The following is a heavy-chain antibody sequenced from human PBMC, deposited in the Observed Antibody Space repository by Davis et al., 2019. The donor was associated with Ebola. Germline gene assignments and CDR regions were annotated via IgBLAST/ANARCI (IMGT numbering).Heavy chain of an antibody. V-gene: IGHV4-59*08. CDR1: GGSISNYY. CDR2: LYYTGGT. Sequence: PSETLSLTCTVSGGSISNYYWTWIRQSPGKPMEWLGWLYYTGGTNYNPSFRLRVAISADMSRNQISLQLTSVTVADTGTYYCARGRSAKWDLPYPDSWGRGTLVVVSS. D-gene: IGHD1-26*01. J-gene: IGHJ4*02. CDR3: ARGRSAKWDLPYPDS.